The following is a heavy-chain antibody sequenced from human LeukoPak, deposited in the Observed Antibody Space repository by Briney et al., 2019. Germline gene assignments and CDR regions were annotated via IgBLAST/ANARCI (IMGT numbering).Heavy chain of an antibody. CDR1: GYTFTGYY. J-gene: IGHJ5*02. D-gene: IGHD3-22*01. CDR3: ARDSYDSSGYYYTWFDP. Sequence: ASVKVSCKASGYTFTGYYMHWVRQAPGQGLEWMGWINPNSGGTNYAQKLQGWVTMTRDTSISTAYMELSRLRSDDTAVYYCARDSYDSSGYYYTWFDPWGQGTLVTVSS. CDR2: INPNSGGT. V-gene: IGHV1-2*04.